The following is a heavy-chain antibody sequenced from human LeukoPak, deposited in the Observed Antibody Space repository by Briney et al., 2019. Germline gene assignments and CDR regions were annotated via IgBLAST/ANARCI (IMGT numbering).Heavy chain of an antibody. CDR2: ISAYNGNT. CDR1: GYTFTSYG. V-gene: IGHV1-18*01. Sequence: ASVKVSCKASGYTFTSYGISWVRQAPGQGLEWMGWISAYNGNTNYAQKLQGRVTMTTDTSTSTAYMELRSLRSDDTAVYYCETSTVTTSRYDYWGQGTLVTVSS. J-gene: IGHJ4*02. CDR3: ETSTVTTSRYDY. D-gene: IGHD4-17*01.